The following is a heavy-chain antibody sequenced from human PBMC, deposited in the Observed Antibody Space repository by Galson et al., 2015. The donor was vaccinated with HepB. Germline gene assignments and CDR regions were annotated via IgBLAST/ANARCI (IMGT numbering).Heavy chain of an antibody. D-gene: IGHD4-23*01. Sequence: SVKVSCKASGYTFARHAIHWVRQAPGQRLEWMGWINVGNGNTKYSENFQGRLTVTRDISASTAYMELRSLRSADTAVYYCARAAFGSNSYWYFDLWGRGTLVTVSS. CDR2: INVGNGNT. CDR3: ARAAFGSNSYWYFDL. CDR1: GYTFARHA. J-gene: IGHJ2*01. V-gene: IGHV1-3*01.